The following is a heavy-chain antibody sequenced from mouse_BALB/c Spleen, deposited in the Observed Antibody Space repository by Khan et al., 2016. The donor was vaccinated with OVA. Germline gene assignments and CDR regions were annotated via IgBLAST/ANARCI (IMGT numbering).Heavy chain of an antibody. V-gene: IGHV2-6-1*01. D-gene: IGHD2-10*01. CDR1: GFSLTNYG. J-gene: IGHJ4*01. Sequence: QVQLKESGPGLVAPSQSLSITCTISGFSLTNYGVHWVRQPPGKGLEWLVVIWSDGRTTYNSAIKYRLSISKDNSKSQVFLKMNSLQTYDTAMYYCARQPYYHYYMMDYWGQGTSVTVSS. CDR3: ARQPYYHYYMMDY. CDR2: IWSDGRT.